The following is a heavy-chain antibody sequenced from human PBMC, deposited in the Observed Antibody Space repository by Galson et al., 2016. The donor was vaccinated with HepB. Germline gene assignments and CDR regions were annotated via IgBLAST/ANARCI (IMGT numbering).Heavy chain of an antibody. V-gene: IGHV4-31*03. CDR3: ARDPVGPSPGYGNTWPPL. CDR1: GGSISSGPYY. Sequence: TLSLTCTVSGGSISSGPYYWSWIRQHPGKGLEWIGYIYYSGSTHYNPSLNSRITISVDVLKNHFSLKLSSVTAADTAVYYCARDPVGPSPGYGNTWPPLWGQGTLVTVSS. CDR2: IYYSGST. D-gene: IGHD6-13*01. J-gene: IGHJ4*02.